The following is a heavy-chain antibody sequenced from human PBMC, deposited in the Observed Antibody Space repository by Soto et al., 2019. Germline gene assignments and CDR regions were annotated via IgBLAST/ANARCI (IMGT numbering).Heavy chain of an antibody. CDR1: GYTFTSDG. CDR2: IIAYNGNT. J-gene: IGHJ4*02. Sequence: ASVKVACKASGYTFTSDGISWVRHAPGHGLARMGWIIAYNGNTNYAQKIQGSVTMTTDQSTSTAYMELTSLRSEATAVNYRARDDLAYCGGDCYLDYWGQGSVVPV. V-gene: IGHV1-18*04. D-gene: IGHD2-21*02. CDR3: ARDDLAYCGGDCYLDY.